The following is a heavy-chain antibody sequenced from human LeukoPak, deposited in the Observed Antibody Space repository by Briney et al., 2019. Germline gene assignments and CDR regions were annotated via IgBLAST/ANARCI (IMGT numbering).Heavy chain of an antibody. V-gene: IGHV3-30*04. CDR3: ARAYTTGWSRAFDY. CDR2: MSSDGRNK. Sequence: PGRSLRLSCEASGFNFNDYTMYWVRQAPGKGLEWVAVMSSDGRNKNYADSVKGRFTVSRDNSKNTLFLEMSSLRAEDTAVYHCARAYTTGWSRAFDYWGQGTLVTVSS. D-gene: IGHD2-2*02. J-gene: IGHJ4*02. CDR1: GFNFNDYT.